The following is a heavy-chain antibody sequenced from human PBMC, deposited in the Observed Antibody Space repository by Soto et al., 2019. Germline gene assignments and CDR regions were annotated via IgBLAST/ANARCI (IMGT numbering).Heavy chain of an antibody. CDR3: AGGWVEMATITAVFDY. V-gene: IGHV1-69*01. D-gene: IGHD5-12*01. CDR1: GVTFNSYA. CDR2: VFPLFGTS. J-gene: IGHJ4*02. Sequence: QVQLVQSGAEVKKPGSSVKVSCKTSGVTFNSYAISWVRQAPGHGLEWMGGVFPLFGTSNYAQKLQGRLTITADESTSTAYKELSSLKSEDTAVYYCAGGWVEMATITAVFDYWGQGPLVTVSS.